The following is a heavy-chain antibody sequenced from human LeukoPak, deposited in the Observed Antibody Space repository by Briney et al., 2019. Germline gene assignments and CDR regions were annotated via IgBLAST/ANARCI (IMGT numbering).Heavy chain of an antibody. J-gene: IGHJ4*02. CDR1: GGSFSGYY. CDR2: INHSGST. Sequence: PSETLSLTCAVYGGSFSGYYWSWIRQPPGKGLEWIGEINHSGSTNYNPSLKSRVTISVDTSKNQFSLKLSSVTAADTAVYYCARIGYDSSGYPRHFDYWGQGTLVTVSS. CDR3: ARIGYDSSGYPRHFDY. V-gene: IGHV4-34*01. D-gene: IGHD3-22*01.